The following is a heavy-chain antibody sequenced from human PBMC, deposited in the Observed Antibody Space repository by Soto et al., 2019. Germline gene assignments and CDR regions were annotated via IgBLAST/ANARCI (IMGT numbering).Heavy chain of an antibody. J-gene: IGHJ5*02. Sequence: GASVKVSCKASGFTFTSSAVQWVRQARGQRLEWIGWIVVGSGNTNYAQKFQERVTITRDMSTSTAYMELSSLRSEDTAAYYCAAGQVYYDFWSGYYSSWFDPCGQGTLVTVSS. CDR2: IVVGSGNT. D-gene: IGHD3-3*01. V-gene: IGHV1-58*01. CDR3: AAGQVYYDFWSGYYSSWFDP. CDR1: GFTFTSSA.